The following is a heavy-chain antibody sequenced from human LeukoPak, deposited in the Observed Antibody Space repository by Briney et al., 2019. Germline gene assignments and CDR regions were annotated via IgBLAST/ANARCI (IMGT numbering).Heavy chain of an antibody. J-gene: IGHJ4*02. CDR1: GYSFTNYW. CDR3: ASLGYSSNWYFEY. D-gene: IGHD6-13*01. CDR2: IYPGDSDT. V-gene: IGHV5-51*01. Sequence: GESLKISCKGSGYSFTNYWIGWVRQMPGKGLEWMGIIYPGDSDTRYSPSFQGQVTISADNSISTAYLKWRSLKASDTAMYYCASLGYSSNWYFEYWGQGTLVTVSS.